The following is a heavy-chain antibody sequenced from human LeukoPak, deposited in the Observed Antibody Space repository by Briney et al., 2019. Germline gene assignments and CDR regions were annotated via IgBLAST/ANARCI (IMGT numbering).Heavy chain of an antibody. J-gene: IGHJ4*02. CDR1: GFTFSSYE. D-gene: IGHD4-17*01. CDR3: ARDFDGDYSLD. Sequence: GGSLRLSCAASGFTFSSYEMNWVRQAPGKGLEWVSYISSSGSTIYYADSVKGRFTISRDNAKNSLYLQMNSLRAEDTAVYYCARDFDGDYSLDWGQGTLVTVSS. V-gene: IGHV3-48*03. CDR2: ISSSGSTI.